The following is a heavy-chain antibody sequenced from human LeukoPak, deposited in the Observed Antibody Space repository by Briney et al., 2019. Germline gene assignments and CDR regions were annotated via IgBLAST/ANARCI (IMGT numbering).Heavy chain of an antibody. CDR3: AREAEGGYFDY. CDR1: GYTFTGYY. CDR2: INPNSGGT. Sequence: ASVKVSCKASGYTFTGYYMHWVRQAPGQGLEWMGWINPNSGGTNYAQKFQGWVTMTRDTSISTAYMELSRLRFDDTAVYYCAREAEGGYFDYWGQGTLVTVSS. V-gene: IGHV1-2*04. D-gene: IGHD3-16*01. J-gene: IGHJ4*02.